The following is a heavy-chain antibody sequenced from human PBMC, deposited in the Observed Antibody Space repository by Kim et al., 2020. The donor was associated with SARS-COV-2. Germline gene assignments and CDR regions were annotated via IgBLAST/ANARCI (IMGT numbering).Heavy chain of an antibody. J-gene: IGHJ4*02. CDR3: ARGGYSYGYYYFDY. Sequence: QKFQGWVTMTRDTSISTAYMELSRLRSDDTAVYYCARGGYSYGYYYFDYWGQGTLVTVSS. D-gene: IGHD5-18*01. V-gene: IGHV1-2*04.